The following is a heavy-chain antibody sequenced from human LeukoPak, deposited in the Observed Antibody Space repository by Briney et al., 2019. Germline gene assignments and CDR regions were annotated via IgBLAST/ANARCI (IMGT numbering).Heavy chain of an antibody. D-gene: IGHD2/OR15-2a*01. V-gene: IGHV1-2*02. CDR3: ARNSRSSSPHLDV. Sequence: ASVKVSCKASGYTFTDYHIHWVRQAPGQGLEWMGWINSNRGGTDYAQKFQGRVTMTRDTSISTAYMELSSLRSDDTAVYYCARNSRSSSPHLDVWAKGTTVTVSS. J-gene: IGHJ6*04. CDR2: INSNRGGT. CDR1: GYTFTDYH.